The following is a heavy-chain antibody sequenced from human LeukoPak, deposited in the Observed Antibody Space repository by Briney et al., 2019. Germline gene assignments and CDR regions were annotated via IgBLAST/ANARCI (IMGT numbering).Heavy chain of an antibody. CDR1: GFTFRNYW. D-gene: IGHD3-10*01. CDR2: INRDGSTT. J-gene: IGHJ4*02. V-gene: IGHV3-74*03. CDR3: ARDKKSGESSEIDY. Sequence: GGSLRLSCAASGFTFRNYWVHWVRQAPGKGLGRVLRINRDGSTTKYADSVKGRFTVSRDNAKNTLNLQMNSLRAEDTAVYYCARDKKSGESSEIDYWGQGTLVTVSS.